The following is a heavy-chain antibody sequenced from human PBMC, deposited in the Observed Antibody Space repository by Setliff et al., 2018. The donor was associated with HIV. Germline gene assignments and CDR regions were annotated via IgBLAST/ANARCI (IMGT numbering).Heavy chain of an antibody. J-gene: IGHJ5*02. V-gene: IGHV4-59*02. CDR1: GASVNSHY. CDR2: LYYSGNT. D-gene: IGHD2-21*02. Sequence: SETLSLTCTVSGASVNSHYWAWIRQPPGKGLEWIGSLYYSGNTNYNPSLKSRVTISADTSKNQFSLKLRSVTAADTAVYYCASAGPYCGDDCPYNWLTPWGQGTLVTVSS. CDR3: ASAGPYCGDDCPYNWLTP.